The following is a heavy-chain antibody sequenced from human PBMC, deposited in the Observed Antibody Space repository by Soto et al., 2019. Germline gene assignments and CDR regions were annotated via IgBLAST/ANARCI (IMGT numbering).Heavy chain of an antibody. Sequence: RASVKVSCKASGGTFSSYAISWVRQAPGQGLEWMGGIIPIFGTANYAQKFQGRVTITADKSTSTAYMELSSLRSEDTAVYYYARGYHYDFWSGYLSYYGMDVWGQGTTVTVSS. V-gene: IGHV1-69*06. CDR1: GGTFSSYA. CDR2: IIPIFGTA. CDR3: ARGYHYDFWSGYLSYYGMDV. D-gene: IGHD3-3*01. J-gene: IGHJ6*02.